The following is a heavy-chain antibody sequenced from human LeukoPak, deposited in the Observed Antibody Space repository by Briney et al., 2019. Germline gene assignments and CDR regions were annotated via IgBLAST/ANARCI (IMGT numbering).Heavy chain of an antibody. CDR3: ARDRWFGP. J-gene: IGHJ5*02. CDR2: ISSSSSYI. V-gene: IGHV3-21*01. CDR1: GFIFSSYS. Sequence: GGSLRLSCAASGFIFSSYSLSWVRQAPGKGLEWVSSISSSSSYIYYADSVKGRFTISRDNAKNSLYLQMNSLRAEDTAVYYCARDRWFGPWGQETLVTVPS.